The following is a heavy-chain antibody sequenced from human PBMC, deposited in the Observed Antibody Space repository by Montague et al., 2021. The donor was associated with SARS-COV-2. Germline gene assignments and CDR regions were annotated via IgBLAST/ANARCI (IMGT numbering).Heavy chain of an antibody. CDR3: ARDLMELQGMDV. V-gene: IGHV3-53*01. CDR2: IYSGGST. Sequence: SLRLSCAASGFTVSSNYMSWVRQAPGKGLEWASVIYSGGSTYYADSVKGRFTISRDNSKNTLYLQMNSLRAEDTAVYYCARDLMELQGMDVWGQGTTVTVSS. CDR1: GFTVSSNY. J-gene: IGHJ6*02. D-gene: IGHD1-7*01.